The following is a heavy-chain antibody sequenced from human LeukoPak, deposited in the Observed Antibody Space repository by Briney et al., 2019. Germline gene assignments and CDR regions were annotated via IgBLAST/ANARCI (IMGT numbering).Heavy chain of an antibody. CDR3: AREVGGTTVTS. Sequence: PGGSLRLSCAASGFTFSSYAMHWVRQAPGKGLEYVSAISSNGGSTYYANSVKGRFTISRDNSKNTLYLQMGSLRAEDMAVYYCAREVGGTTVTSWGQGTLVTVSS. V-gene: IGHV3-64*01. D-gene: IGHD4-17*01. CDR2: ISSNGGST. CDR1: GFTFSSYA. J-gene: IGHJ4*02.